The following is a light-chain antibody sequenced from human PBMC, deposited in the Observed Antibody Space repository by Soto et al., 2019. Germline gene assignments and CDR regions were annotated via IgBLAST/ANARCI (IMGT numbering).Light chain of an antibody. V-gene: IGLV2-14*01. CDR1: SSDVGGYNY. CDR2: DVS. Sequence: QSVLTQPASVYGSPGQSLTISCTGTSSDVGGYNYVSWYQQHPGKAPKLMIYDVSNRPSGVSNRFSGSKSGNTASLTISGLQAEDEADYYCSSYTSSSTPYVFGTGTKVTVL. CDR3: SSYTSSSTPYV. J-gene: IGLJ1*01.